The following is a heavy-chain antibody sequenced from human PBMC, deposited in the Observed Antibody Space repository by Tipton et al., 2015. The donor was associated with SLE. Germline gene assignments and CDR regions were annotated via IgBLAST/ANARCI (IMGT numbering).Heavy chain of an antibody. Sequence: TLSLTCAVYGGSFSGYYWSWIRQPPGKGLEWIGEISHSGSTNYNPSLKSRVTISVDTSKNQFSLKLSSVTAADTAVYYCARDRQGGFDYWGQGTLVTVSS. J-gene: IGHJ4*02. CDR3: ARDRQGGFDY. V-gene: IGHV4-34*01. CDR1: GGSFSGYY. CDR2: ISHSGST. D-gene: IGHD1-26*01.